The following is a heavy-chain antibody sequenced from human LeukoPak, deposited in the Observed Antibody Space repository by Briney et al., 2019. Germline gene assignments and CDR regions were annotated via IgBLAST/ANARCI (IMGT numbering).Heavy chain of an antibody. J-gene: IGHJ6*03. Sequence: SETPSLTCTVSGDSISSYYWNWIRQPPGKGLEWIGHIHFSGNTNYNPSLKSRVTISLDSANNQFSLRLISVTAADTAVYYCARVADVGYYYYLDVWGKGTTVIVS. CDR3: ARVADVGYYYYLDV. CDR1: GDSISSYY. V-gene: IGHV4-59*01. CDR2: IHFSGNT. D-gene: IGHD3-10*02.